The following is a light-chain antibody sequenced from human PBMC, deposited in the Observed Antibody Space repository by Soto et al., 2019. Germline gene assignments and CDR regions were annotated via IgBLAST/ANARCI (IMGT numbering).Light chain of an antibody. Sequence: DIQMTQSPSSLSAYVGDRVTITCRASQAISNYLAWYQQKPGKVPKLLIYAASTLQSGVPSRFSGSGSGTDFTLTISSLQPEDVATYYCQKYNIAPWTFGQGTKVDIK. J-gene: IGKJ1*01. CDR3: QKYNIAPWT. CDR1: QAISNY. CDR2: AAS. V-gene: IGKV1-27*01.